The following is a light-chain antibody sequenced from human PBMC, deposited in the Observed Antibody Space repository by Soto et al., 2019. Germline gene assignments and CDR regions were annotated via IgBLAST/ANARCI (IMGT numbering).Light chain of an antibody. Sequence: QSVLTQPASVSGSPGQSITISCTGASSDVGLYDFVSWYQQHPGKAPKLLIYEVTYRPSGVSSRFSGSKSGNTASLTIPGLQAEDEADYYCNSYTRFSTYVFGTGTKVTVL. CDR2: EVT. CDR3: NSYTRFSTYV. V-gene: IGLV2-14*01. CDR1: SSDVGLYDF. J-gene: IGLJ1*01.